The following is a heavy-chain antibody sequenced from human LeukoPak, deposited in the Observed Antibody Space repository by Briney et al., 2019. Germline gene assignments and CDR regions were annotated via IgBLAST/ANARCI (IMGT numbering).Heavy chain of an antibody. CDR3: AKFAEPSTTIDY. D-gene: IGHD1-26*01. J-gene: IGHJ4*02. V-gene: IGHV3-30*02. Sequence: QPGGSLRLSCAASGFTFSSYGMHWVRQAPGKGLEWVAFIRYDGSNKYYADSVKGRFTISRDNSKNTLYLQMNSLTTEDTAVYYCAKFAEPSTTIDYWGQGTLVTVSS. CDR2: IRYDGSNK. CDR1: GFTFSSYG.